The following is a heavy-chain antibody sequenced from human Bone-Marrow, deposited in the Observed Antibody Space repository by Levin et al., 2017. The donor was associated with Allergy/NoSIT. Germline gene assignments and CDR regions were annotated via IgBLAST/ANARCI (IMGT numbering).Heavy chain of an antibody. D-gene: IGHD1-7*01. CDR2: IRNKSHAHAT. Sequence: GESLKISCVASGFTFSDSAMHWVRQASGKGLEWIGRIRNKSHAHATAYDASAEGRFTISRDDSKNTTYLQMTSLKADDTAVYYCSVGRELWGQGTLVAVSS. CDR3: SVGREL. CDR1: GFTFSDSA. J-gene: IGHJ4*02. V-gene: IGHV3-73*01.